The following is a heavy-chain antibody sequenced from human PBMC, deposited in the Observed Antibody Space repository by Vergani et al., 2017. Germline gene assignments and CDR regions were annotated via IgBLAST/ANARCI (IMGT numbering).Heavy chain of an antibody. J-gene: IGHJ3*02. Sequence: QLQLQESGPGLVKPSETLSLTCTVSGGSISSSSYYWGWIRQPPGKGLEWIGSIYYSGSTYYNPSLKSRVTISVDTSKNQFSLKLSSVTAADTAVYYCARHKYQLLASPQRTHAFDIWGQGTMVTVSS. CDR3: ARHKYQLLASPQRTHAFDI. CDR2: IYYSGST. CDR1: GGSISSSSYY. V-gene: IGHV4-39*01. D-gene: IGHD2-2*01.